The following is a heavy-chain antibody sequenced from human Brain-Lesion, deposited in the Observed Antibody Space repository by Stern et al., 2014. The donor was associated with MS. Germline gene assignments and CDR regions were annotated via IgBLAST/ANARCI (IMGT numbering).Heavy chain of an antibody. CDR1: GYIFTGYY. D-gene: IGHD3-3*01. CDR3: ARDQRGITIFGVVTDYYYLGMDV. V-gene: IGHV1-2*02. CDR2: INPNTGGT. J-gene: IGHJ6*02. Sequence: VQLVQSGAEVKKPGASVKVSCKTSGYIFTGYYIHWVRQAPGKGLEWMAWINPNTGGTKYAKKFQGRVTMSRDTSISTAYVELSSLTSDDTAVYYCARDQRGITIFGVVTDYYYLGMDVWGQGTTVTVSS.